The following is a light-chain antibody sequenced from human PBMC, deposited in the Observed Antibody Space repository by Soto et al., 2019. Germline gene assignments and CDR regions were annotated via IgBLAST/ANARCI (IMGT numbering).Light chain of an antibody. V-gene: IGLV2-14*01. CDR3: SSYTSGTSYV. J-gene: IGLJ1*01. Sequence: QSVLTQPASVSGSPGQSITISCTGTSSDVGGYNYVSWYQHHPGKAPKIMVFEVSNRPSGVSNRFSGSKSGNTASLTISGLQPEDEADYYCSSYTSGTSYVFGTGTKVTAL. CDR2: EVS. CDR1: SSDVGGYNY.